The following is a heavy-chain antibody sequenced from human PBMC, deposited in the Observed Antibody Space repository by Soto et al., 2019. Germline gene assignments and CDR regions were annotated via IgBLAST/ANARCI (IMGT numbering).Heavy chain of an antibody. Sequence: EVQLVESGGGLVQPGGSLRLSCAASGFTFSSYWMHWVRQAPGKGLVWVSRINSDGSSTSYADSVKGRFTISRDNAKNTLYLQMNSLRAEDTAVDYCASGLGAYYGMDVWGQGTTVTVSS. CDR1: GFTFSSYW. D-gene: IGHD3-16*01. CDR2: INSDGSST. J-gene: IGHJ6*02. V-gene: IGHV3-74*01. CDR3: ASGLGAYYGMDV.